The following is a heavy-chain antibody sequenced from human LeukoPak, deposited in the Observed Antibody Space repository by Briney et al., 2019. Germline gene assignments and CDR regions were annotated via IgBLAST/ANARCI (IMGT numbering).Heavy chain of an antibody. CDR1: GFTFSRYG. Sequence: PGGSLRLSCAASGFTFSRYGIHWVRQAPGKGLEWVAVIWYDGSNKYYADSVKGRFTISRDNSKNTLYLQMNSLRAEDTAVYYCARGDYYDSSGYSQYFQHWGQGTLVTVSS. V-gene: IGHV3-33*08. CDR3: ARGDYYDSSGYSQYFQH. CDR2: IWYDGSNK. D-gene: IGHD3-22*01. J-gene: IGHJ1*01.